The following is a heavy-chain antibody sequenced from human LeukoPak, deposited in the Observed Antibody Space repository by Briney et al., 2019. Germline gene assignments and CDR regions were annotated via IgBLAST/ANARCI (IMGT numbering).Heavy chain of an antibody. Sequence: SGTLSLTCAVYGGSFSGYYWSWIRQPPGKGLEWIGEIDHSGSTNYNPSLKSRVIISVDTSKSQFSLKVNSVTAADTALYYCASRRDGYVNPFDCWGQGTQVTVSS. D-gene: IGHD5-24*01. J-gene: IGHJ4*02. V-gene: IGHV4-34*01. CDR1: GGSFSGYY. CDR3: ASRRDGYVNPFDC. CDR2: IDHSGST.